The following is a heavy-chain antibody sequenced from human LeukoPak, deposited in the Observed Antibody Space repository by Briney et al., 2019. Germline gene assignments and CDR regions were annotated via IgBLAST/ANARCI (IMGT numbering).Heavy chain of an antibody. CDR3: ARRARTAVVVVRAPYYFDY. Sequence: SETLSLTCAVYGGSFSGYYWSWIRQPPGKGLEGIGEINHSGSTNYNPSLKSRVTISVDTSKNQFSLKLSSVTAADTAVYYCARRARTAVVVVRAPYYFDYWGQGTLVTVSS. V-gene: IGHV4-34*01. CDR1: GGSFSGYY. J-gene: IGHJ4*02. CDR2: INHSGST. D-gene: IGHD3-22*01.